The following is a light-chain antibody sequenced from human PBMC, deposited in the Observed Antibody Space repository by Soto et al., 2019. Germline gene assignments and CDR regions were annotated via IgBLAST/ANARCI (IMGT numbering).Light chain of an antibody. CDR3: QQSYSTPYT. J-gene: IGKJ2*01. CDR1: QSISSY. V-gene: IGKV1-39*01. Sequence: DIQMTQSPSSLSASVGDRVTITCRASQSISSYLNWYQQKPGKAPKLLIYAASSLQSGVQSRFSRSGSGTDFTLTISSLQPEDFATYYCQQSYSTPYTFGQGTKLEIK. CDR2: AAS.